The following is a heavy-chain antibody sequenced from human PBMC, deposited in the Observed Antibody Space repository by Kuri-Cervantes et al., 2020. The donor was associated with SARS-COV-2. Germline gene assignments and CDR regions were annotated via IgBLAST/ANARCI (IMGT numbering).Heavy chain of an antibody. CDR1: GGSISSYY. CDR2: IYYSGST. V-gene: IGHV4-59*12. D-gene: IGHD6-13*01. Sequence: SETLSLTCTVSGGSISSYYWSWIRQPPGKGLEWIGYIYYSGSTNYNPSLKSRVTISVDKSKNQFSLKLSSVTAADTAVYYCARVCAATDYYYGMDVWGQGTTVTVSS. J-gene: IGHJ6*02. CDR3: ARVCAATDYYYGMDV.